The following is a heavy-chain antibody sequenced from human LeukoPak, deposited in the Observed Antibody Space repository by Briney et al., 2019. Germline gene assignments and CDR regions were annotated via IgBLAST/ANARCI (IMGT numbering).Heavy chain of an antibody. CDR1: GGSVSSGTYY. D-gene: IGHD1-1*01. V-gene: IGHV4-61*01. CDR2: IYYSGST. J-gene: IGHJ4*02. CDR3: ARDRVRGNANPYFDY. Sequence: SETLSLTCTVSGGSVSSGTYYWSWIRQPPGKGLEWIGYIYYSGSTNYNPSLKSRVTISIDTSKNQFSLKLGSVTAADTAVYYCARDRVRGNANPYFDYWGQGTLVTVSS.